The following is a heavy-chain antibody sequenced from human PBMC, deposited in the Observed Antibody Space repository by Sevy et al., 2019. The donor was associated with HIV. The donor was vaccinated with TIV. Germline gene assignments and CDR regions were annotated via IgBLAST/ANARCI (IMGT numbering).Heavy chain of an antibody. D-gene: IGHD3-10*01. V-gene: IGHV3-30*18. CDR3: AKDISGSGFYAFDI. Sequence: GGSLRLSCAASAFTFSNYGMHWVRQAPGKGLEWVAVISYDGSNKYYADSVKGRFTISRDNSKNTLYLQMNSLRVGDTVLYSCAKDISGSGFYAFDIWGQGTMVTVSS. CDR2: ISYDGSNK. J-gene: IGHJ3*02. CDR1: AFTFSNYG.